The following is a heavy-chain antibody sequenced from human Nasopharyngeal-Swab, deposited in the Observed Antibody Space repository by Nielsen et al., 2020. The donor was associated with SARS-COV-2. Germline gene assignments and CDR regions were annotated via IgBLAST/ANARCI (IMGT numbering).Heavy chain of an antibody. CDR1: GYTFSNHW. J-gene: IGHJ3*02. V-gene: IGHV5-51*01. Sequence: GESLKISCKGSGYTFSNHWIGWVRQMPGKGLEWMGMIYPGDSDTRYSPSFQGQVTISVDKSISTAYLQWRSLKATDTAIYYCARRFYGAGSGQGYYIWGPGTVVTVSS. D-gene: IGHD6-13*01. CDR3: ARRFYGAGSGQGYYI. CDR2: IYPGDSDT.